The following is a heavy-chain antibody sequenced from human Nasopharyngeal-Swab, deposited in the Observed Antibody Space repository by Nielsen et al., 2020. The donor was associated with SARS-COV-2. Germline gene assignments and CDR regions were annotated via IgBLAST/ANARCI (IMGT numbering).Heavy chain of an antibody. CDR3: ARAGTGRADPTA. CDR2: IWYDGTNK. D-gene: IGHD1-1*01. V-gene: IGHV3-33*01. CDR1: GFTFRNYG. J-gene: IGHJ5*02. Sequence: GESLKISCAASGFTFRNYGMHWVRQAPGKGLELVANIWYDGTNKYYADSVQGRFTISRDNTKNMLYLQMNRLRAEDSSVYFCARAGTGRADPTAWGQGALVTVSS.